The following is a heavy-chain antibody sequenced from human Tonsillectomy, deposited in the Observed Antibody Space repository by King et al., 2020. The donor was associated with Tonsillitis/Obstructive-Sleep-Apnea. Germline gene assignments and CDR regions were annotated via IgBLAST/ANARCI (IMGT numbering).Heavy chain of an antibody. CDR1: GGSISSSSYY. CDR2: IYYSGST. Sequence: QLQESGPGLVKPSETLSLTCTVSGGSISSSSYYWGWIRQPPGKGLEWIGSIYYSGSTYYNPSLKSRVTISVDTSKSQFSLKLSSVTAADTAVYYCASSYYYDSSGYYYGWFDPWGQGTLVTVSS. D-gene: IGHD3-22*01. CDR3: ASSYYYDSSGYYYGWFDP. V-gene: IGHV4-39*01. J-gene: IGHJ5*02.